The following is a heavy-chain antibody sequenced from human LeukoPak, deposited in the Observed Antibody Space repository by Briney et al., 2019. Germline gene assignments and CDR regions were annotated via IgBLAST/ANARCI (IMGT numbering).Heavy chain of an antibody. V-gene: IGHV3-48*02. CDR1: GFTFSRYS. CDR2: ISAGGSTM. Sequence: GGSVRLSCAASGFTFSRYSINWVRQAPGKGLEWISYISAGGSTMYYADSVKGRFTISRDNAKNALYLQMNSLRDEDTAVYYCARGEYDWGQGTLVTVSS. J-gene: IGHJ4*02. D-gene: IGHD3-10*01. CDR3: ARGEYD.